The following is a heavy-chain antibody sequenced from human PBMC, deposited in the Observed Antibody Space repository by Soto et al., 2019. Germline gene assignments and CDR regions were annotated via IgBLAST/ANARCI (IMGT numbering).Heavy chain of an antibody. CDR1: GVSISSGNW. V-gene: IGHV4-4*02. CDR2: IFHDGTA. Sequence: PSETLSLTCAVSGVSISSGNWWTWVRQTPQRGLEYIGEIFHDGTANYYPSFERRVAISVDTSKHQFSLKLTSVTAADTAIYFCARLVYATRLNYMYFDFWGQGALVTVSS. D-gene: IGHD2-8*01. J-gene: IGHJ4*02. CDR3: ARLVYATRLNYMYFDF.